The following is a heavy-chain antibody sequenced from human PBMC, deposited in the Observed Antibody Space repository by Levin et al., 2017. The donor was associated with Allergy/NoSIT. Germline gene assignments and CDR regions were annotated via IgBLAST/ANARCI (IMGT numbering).Heavy chain of an antibody. CDR3: ARGIDDSGDSRQYYFDY. V-gene: IGHV3-53*01. CDR2: LYRRGTT. D-gene: IGHD3-22*01. CDR1: EFSVSRNY. J-gene: IGHJ4*02. Sequence: PGGSLRLSCAASEFSVSRNYMSWVRQAPGKGLEWVSVLYRRGTTYYADSVKGRFTISRDNSKNMLYLQMNSLRVEDTAMYYCARGIDDSGDSRQYYFDYWGLGTLVTVSA.